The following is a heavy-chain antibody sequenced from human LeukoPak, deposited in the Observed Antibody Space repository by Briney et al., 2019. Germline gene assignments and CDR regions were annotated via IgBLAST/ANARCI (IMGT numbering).Heavy chain of an antibody. J-gene: IGHJ4*02. Sequence: ASVKVSCKASGYSFTCYFMHWVRQAPGQGLEWVGWINPNSSDTKYAQNFQGRVTMTRDTSISTAYMELRFDDTAVYYCVRGRPPNADIVSKLFDYWGQGTLVTVSS. V-gene: IGHV1-2*02. D-gene: IGHD5/OR15-5a*01. CDR3: VRGRPPNADIVSKLFDY. CDR1: GYSFTCYF. CDR2: INPNSSDT.